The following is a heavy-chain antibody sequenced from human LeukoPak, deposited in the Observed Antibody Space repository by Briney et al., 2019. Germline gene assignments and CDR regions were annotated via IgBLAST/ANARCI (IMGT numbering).Heavy chain of an antibody. CDR1: GFSFNNYA. V-gene: IGHV3-23*01. CDR3: AKGAYDYIEIAYFDY. J-gene: IGHJ4*02. D-gene: IGHD5-12*01. CDR2: IIGSSGST. Sequence: GGSLRLSCVASGFSFNNYAMNWVRQAPGKGLEWVSLIIGSSGSTFYADSVKGRFTISRDKSKNTLYLQMNSLRAEDTAVYYCAKGAYDYIEIAYFDYWGQGGLVTVSS.